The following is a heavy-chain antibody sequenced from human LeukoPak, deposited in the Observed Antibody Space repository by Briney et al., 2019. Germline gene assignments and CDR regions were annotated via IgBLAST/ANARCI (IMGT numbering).Heavy chain of an antibody. CDR2: MNPDSGNT. CDR3: ARGAFDFWSGNPSFDY. V-gene: IGHV1-8*01. CDR1: GYIFTSYD. Sequence: ASVKVSCKVSGYIFTSYDINWVRQAPGQGFEWMGRMNPDSGNTDYIQKFQGRITITRDISINTAYMELSSLRSGDTAVYYCARGAFDFWSGNPSFDYWGQGTLVTVSS. J-gene: IGHJ4*02. D-gene: IGHD3-3*01.